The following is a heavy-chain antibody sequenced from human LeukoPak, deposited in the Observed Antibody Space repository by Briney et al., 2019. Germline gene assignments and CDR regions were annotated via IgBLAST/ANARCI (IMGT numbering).Heavy chain of an antibody. Sequence: GGSLRLSCAASGFTFSSYWMSWVSQAPGKGLDWVANIKQDGGEIYYVDSVKGRFTISRDNAKNSLSLQMDSLGAEDTAVYYCARDYLVGATPFDYWGQGTLVTVSS. CDR1: GFTFSSYW. D-gene: IGHD1-26*01. CDR3: ARDYLVGATPFDY. J-gene: IGHJ4*02. V-gene: IGHV3-7*01. CDR2: IKQDGGEI.